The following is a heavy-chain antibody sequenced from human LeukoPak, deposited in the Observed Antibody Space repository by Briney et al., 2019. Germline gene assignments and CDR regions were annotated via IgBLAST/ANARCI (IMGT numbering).Heavy chain of an antibody. CDR3: ARAQYYDSSGYYYEDYFQH. Sequence: PGGSLRLSCAASGFTFSSYAMYWVRQAPGKGLEWVAVISYDGSNKYYADSVKGRFTISRDNSKNTLYLQMNSVRAEDTAVYYCARAQYYDSSGYYYEDYFQHWGQGTLVTVSS. CDR2: ISYDGSNK. V-gene: IGHV3-30-3*01. D-gene: IGHD3-22*01. J-gene: IGHJ1*01. CDR1: GFTFSSYA.